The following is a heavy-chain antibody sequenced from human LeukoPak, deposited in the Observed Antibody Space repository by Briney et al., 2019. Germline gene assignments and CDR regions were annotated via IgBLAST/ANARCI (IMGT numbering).Heavy chain of an antibody. D-gene: IGHD3-3*01. J-gene: IGHJ4*02. V-gene: IGHV3-23*01. CDR1: GFTFSSYA. Sequence: GGSLRLSCAASGFTFSSYAMSSVRQAPGKGLEWVSPISGSGGSTYYADSVKGRFTISRDNSKNTLYLQMNSLRAEDTAVYYCAKANPYYDFWSGYFDYWGQGTLVTVSS. CDR2: ISGSGGST. CDR3: AKANPYYDFWSGYFDY.